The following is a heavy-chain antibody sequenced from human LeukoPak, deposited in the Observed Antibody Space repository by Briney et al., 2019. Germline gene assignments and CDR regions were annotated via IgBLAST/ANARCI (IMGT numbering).Heavy chain of an antibody. D-gene: IGHD4-17*01. J-gene: IGHJ5*02. CDR2: IFYSGST. CDR1: GGSISRYY. CDR3: AKGGNGDYRYNWFDP. Sequence: PSETLSLTCSVSGGSISRYYWSWIRQPPGKGLEWIGYIFYSGSTNYNPSLKSRVTISVDTSKNQFSLKLSSVTAADTAVYYCAKGGNGDYRYNWFDPWGQGTLVTVSS. V-gene: IGHV4-59*12.